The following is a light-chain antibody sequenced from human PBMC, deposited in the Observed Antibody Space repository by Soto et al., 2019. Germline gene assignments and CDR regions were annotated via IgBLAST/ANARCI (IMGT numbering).Light chain of an antibody. J-gene: IGLJ1*01. CDR1: SSDVGVYIY. CDR3: SSYTTSSSYV. V-gene: IGLV2-14*01. Sequence: HSVLTQPASVSGSPGQSITISCTGTSSDVGVYIYVSWYQQHPGKAPKLMIYDVTSRPSGVSYRFSGSKSGNTASLTISGLQAEDEADYYCSSYTTSSSYVFGTGTKV. CDR2: DVT.